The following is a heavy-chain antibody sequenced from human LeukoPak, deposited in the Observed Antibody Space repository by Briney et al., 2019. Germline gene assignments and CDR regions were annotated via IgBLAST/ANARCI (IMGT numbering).Heavy chain of an antibody. CDR3: ASQWDSSGYLRDAFDI. Sequence: GGSLRLSCAASEFSVGSNYMTWVRQAPGKGLEWVSLIYSGGSTYYADSVTGRFTISRDNSKNTLYLQMNSLRAEDTAVYYCASQWDSSGYLRDAFDIWGQGTMVTVSS. D-gene: IGHD3-22*01. J-gene: IGHJ3*02. CDR2: IYSGGST. V-gene: IGHV3-66*04. CDR1: EFSVGSNY.